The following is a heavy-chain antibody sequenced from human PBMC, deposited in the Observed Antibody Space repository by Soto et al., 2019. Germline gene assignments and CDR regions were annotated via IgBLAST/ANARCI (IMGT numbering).Heavy chain of an antibody. Sequence: GGSLRLSCAASGFTFSSYSMNWVRQAPGKGLEWVSSISSSSSYIYYADSVKGRFTISRDNAKNSLYLQMNSLRAEDTAVYYCASCSGGSCYSNYYYYYGMDVWGQGTTVTVSS. CDR3: ASCSGGSCYSNYYYYYGMDV. D-gene: IGHD2-15*01. V-gene: IGHV3-21*01. CDR2: ISSSSSYI. CDR1: GFTFSSYS. J-gene: IGHJ6*02.